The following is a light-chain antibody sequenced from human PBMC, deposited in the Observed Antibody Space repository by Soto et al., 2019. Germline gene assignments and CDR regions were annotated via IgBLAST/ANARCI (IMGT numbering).Light chain of an antibody. Sequence: QSVLTQPASVSGSPGQWITISCTGNSSNLAGHNSVSWYQQHPGTAPKLIIFEDSDRPSGISARFSGSKSGNSASLTISGLQAEDEADYYCNAYTSGGSGDVFGTGTKLTVL. CDR1: SSNLAGHNS. CDR3: NAYTSGGSGDV. J-gene: IGLJ1*01. CDR2: EDS. V-gene: IGLV2-14*01.